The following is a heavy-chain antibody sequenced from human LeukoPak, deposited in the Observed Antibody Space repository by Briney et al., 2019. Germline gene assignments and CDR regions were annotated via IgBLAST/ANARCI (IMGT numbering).Heavy chain of an antibody. CDR1: GYTFTSYD. J-gene: IGHJ6*03. CDR3: ARAGIAVAGYYYYYMDV. Sequence: GASVKVSCKASGYTFTSYDINWVRQATGQGLEWMGWMNPNSGNTGYAQKFQGRVTMTRNTSISTAYMELSSLRSEDTAVYYCARAGIAVAGYYYYYMDVWGKGTTVTISS. V-gene: IGHV1-8*01. D-gene: IGHD6-19*01. CDR2: MNPNSGNT.